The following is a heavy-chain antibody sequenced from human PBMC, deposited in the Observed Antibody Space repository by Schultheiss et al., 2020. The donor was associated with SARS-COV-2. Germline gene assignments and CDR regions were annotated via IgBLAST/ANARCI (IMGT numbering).Heavy chain of an antibody. CDR1: GFTFSSYA. Sequence: GESLKISCAASGFTFSSYAMHWVRQAPGKGLEWVAVISYDGSNKYYADSVKGRFTISRDNSKNTLYLQMNSLRAEDTAVYYCARENGELETPPFRRHNSHFDYWGQGTLVTLSS. CDR3: ARENGELETPPFRRHNSHFDY. D-gene: IGHD1-1*01. J-gene: IGHJ4*02. V-gene: IGHV3-30-3*01. CDR2: ISYDGSNK.